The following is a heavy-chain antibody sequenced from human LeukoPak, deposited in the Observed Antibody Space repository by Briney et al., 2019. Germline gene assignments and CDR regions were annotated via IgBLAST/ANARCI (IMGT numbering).Heavy chain of an antibody. CDR2: ISYDGSNK. Sequence: GGSLRLSCAASGFTFSSYAMHWVRQAPGKGLEWVAVISYDGSNKYYADSVRGRFTISRDNSKNTVYLQLNSLRAGDTAIYYCTKDRRGPAAGTWYFDSWGQGTLVTVSS. CDR3: TKDRRGPAAGTWYFDS. V-gene: IGHV3-30-3*01. CDR1: GFTFSSYA. D-gene: IGHD6-13*01. J-gene: IGHJ4*02.